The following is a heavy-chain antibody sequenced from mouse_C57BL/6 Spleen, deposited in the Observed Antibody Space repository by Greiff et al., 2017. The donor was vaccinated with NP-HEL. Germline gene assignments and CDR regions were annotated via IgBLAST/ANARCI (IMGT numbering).Heavy chain of an antibody. CDR2: INPNYGTT. Sequence: EVKLMESGPELVKPGASVKISCKASGYSFTDYNMNWVKQSNGKSLEWIGVINPNYGTTSYNQKFKGKATLTVDQSSSTAYMQLNSLTSEDSAVYYCARRDSNQGAMDYWGQGTSVTVSS. CDR1: GYSFTDYN. V-gene: IGHV1-39*01. CDR3: ARRDSNQGAMDY. D-gene: IGHD2-5*01. J-gene: IGHJ4*01.